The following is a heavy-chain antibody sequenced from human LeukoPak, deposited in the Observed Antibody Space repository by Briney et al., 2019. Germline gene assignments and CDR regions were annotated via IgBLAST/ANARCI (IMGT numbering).Heavy chain of an antibody. CDR1: GFTFSSYT. CDR3: ARDSSGLYGFDY. D-gene: IGHD3-22*01. J-gene: IGHJ4*02. CDR2: ISYSSSHI. V-gene: IGHV3-21*01. Sequence: PGGSLRLSCAASGFTFSSYTMNWVRQAPGKGLQWVSSISYSSSHIYYAGSVKGRFTISRDNAKNSLYLQMNSLRAEDTAVYYCARDSSGLYGFDYWGQGTLVTVSS.